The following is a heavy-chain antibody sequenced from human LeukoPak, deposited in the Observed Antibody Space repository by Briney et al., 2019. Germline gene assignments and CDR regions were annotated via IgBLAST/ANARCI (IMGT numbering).Heavy chain of an antibody. J-gene: IGHJ4*02. CDR3: ARHSGSYRPFDY. V-gene: IGHV4-34*01. CDR1: GGSFSGYY. CDR2: INHSGST. D-gene: IGHD1-26*01. Sequence: SETLSLTCAVYGGSFSGYYWSWIRQPPGKGLEWIGEINHSGSTNYNPSLKSRVTISVDTSKNQFSLKLSSVTAADTAVYYCARHSGSYRPFDYWGQGTLVAVSS.